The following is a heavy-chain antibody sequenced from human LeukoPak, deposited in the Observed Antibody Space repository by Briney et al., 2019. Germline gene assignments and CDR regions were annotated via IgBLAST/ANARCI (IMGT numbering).Heavy chain of an antibody. Sequence: SETLSLTCNVSGDSMRSYYWSWIRQPPGKGLEYIGYIYYSGSTNYNPSLKSRVTISVDTSKNQFSLKLTSVTAADTAVYYCARSFYYGSGTYPPAAFDIWGQGTVVTVSS. D-gene: IGHD3-10*01. CDR3: ARSFYYGSGTYPPAAFDI. J-gene: IGHJ3*02. CDR1: GDSMRSYY. V-gene: IGHV4-59*08. CDR2: IYYSGST.